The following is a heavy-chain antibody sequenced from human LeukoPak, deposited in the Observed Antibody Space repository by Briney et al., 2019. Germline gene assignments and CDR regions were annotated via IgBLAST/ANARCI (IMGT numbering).Heavy chain of an antibody. CDR1: GFTLSSYC. CDR3: ASDEMDYYDSSGYYYSEY. Sequence: PGGSLRLSCAASGFTLSSYCMSWVRQAPGKWLEWVSAIRGSGGSTYDADSGKGRFTISRDKSKNTLYLQMNSLRAEDTAVYYCASDEMDYYDSSGYYYSEYWGQGTLVTVSS. J-gene: IGHJ4*02. V-gene: IGHV3-23*01. D-gene: IGHD3-22*01. CDR2: IRGSGGST.